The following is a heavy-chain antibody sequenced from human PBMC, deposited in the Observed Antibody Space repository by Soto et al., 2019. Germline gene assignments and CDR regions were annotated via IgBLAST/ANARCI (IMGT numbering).Heavy chain of an antibody. Sequence: LRLSCAASGFTFSSYGMHWVRQAPGKGLEWVAVISYDGSNKYYADSVKGRFTISRDNSKNTLYLQMNSLRAEDTAVYYCAKDIYYDSIGYYYPWAFDIWGQGTVVTVSS. CDR3: AKDIYYDSIGYYYPWAFDI. J-gene: IGHJ3*02. V-gene: IGHV3-30*18. CDR1: GFTFSSYG. D-gene: IGHD3-22*01. CDR2: ISYDGSNK.